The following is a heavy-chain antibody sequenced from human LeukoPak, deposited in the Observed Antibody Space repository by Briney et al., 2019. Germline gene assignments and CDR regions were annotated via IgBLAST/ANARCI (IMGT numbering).Heavy chain of an antibody. CDR3: ARPSGSYYGPDY. CDR1: GHSFTTYW. D-gene: IGHD1-26*01. J-gene: IGHJ4*02. V-gene: IGHV5-51*01. Sequence: GESLKISCKGSGHSFTTYWIAWVRQMPGKGLEWMGIIYPGDSDTRYSPSFQDQVTISADKSINTAYLHWSSLKASDTAMYYCARPSGSYYGPDYWGQGTLVTVSS. CDR2: IYPGDSDT.